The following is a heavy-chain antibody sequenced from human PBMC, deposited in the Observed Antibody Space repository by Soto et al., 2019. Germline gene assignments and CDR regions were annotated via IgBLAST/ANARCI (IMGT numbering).Heavy chain of an antibody. V-gene: IGHV4-30-2*01. D-gene: IGHD1-1*01. J-gene: IGHJ3*02. CDR2: IYHSGST. CDR3: ARVTERLGDYNWGAFDI. CDR1: GPSTSIGASS. Sequence: PXESLSPTCAVSGPSTSIGASSWSWLRQPPGKGLEGIGYIYHSGSTYYNPSLKSRVTISVDRSKNQFSLKLSSVTAADTAVYYCARVTERLGDYNWGAFDIWGQGTMVTVSS.